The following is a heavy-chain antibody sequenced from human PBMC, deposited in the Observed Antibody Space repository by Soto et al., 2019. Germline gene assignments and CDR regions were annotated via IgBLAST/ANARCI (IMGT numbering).Heavy chain of an antibody. CDR2: ISSSSSYI. D-gene: IGHD6-6*01. J-gene: IGHJ6*02. CDR3: ARPHGEQLVDQYQPMDV. CDR1: GFTFSSYS. V-gene: IGHV3-21*01. Sequence: PGGSLRLSCAASGFTFSSYSMNWVRQAPGKGLEWVSSISSSSSYIYYADSVKGRFTISRDNAKNSLYLQMNSLRAEDTAVYYCARPHGEQLVDQYQPMDVWGQGTTVTVSS.